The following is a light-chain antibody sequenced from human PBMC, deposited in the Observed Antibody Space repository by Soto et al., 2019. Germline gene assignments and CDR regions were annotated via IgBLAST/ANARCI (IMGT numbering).Light chain of an antibody. J-gene: IGKJ1*01. CDR3: QQRSNWT. V-gene: IGKV3-11*01. CDR1: QSVSRY. Sequence: TQSPATLSSSPGERATLSCRASQSVSRYLAWYQQKPGQAPRLLIYDASNRATGIPARFSGSGSGTDFTLTISSLEPEDFAVYYCQQRSNWTFGQGTKVDIK. CDR2: DAS.